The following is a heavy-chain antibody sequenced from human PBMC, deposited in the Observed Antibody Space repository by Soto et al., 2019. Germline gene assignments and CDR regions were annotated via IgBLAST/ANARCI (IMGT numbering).Heavy chain of an antibody. D-gene: IGHD3-16*01. Sequence: EGQLLESGGGLVQPGGSLRLSCAASGFDFNTYDMSWVRQAPGKGPEWVADISGSGRKTNYAASVKGRFTISRDNSKNPLYLQMNNLRVADTAVYYCAGLMKAVGGVFDYWGPGALVTVSS. J-gene: IGHJ4*02. V-gene: IGHV3-23*01. CDR1: GFDFNTYD. CDR3: AGLMKAVGGVFDY. CDR2: ISGSGRKT.